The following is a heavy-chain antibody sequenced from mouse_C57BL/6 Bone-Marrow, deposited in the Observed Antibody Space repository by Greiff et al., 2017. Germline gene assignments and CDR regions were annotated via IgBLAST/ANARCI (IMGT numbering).Heavy chain of an antibody. CDR1: GFTFSDYY. V-gene: IGHV5-12*01. CDR3: AIVLTGTRYCDV. CDR2: ISNGGGST. Sequence: EVMLVESGGGLVQPGGSLKLSCAASGFTFSDYYMYWVRQTPEKRLEWVAYISNGGGSTYYPDTVKGRFPISRDNAKNTLYLQMSRLKSEDTAMYYCAIVLTGTRYCDVWGTVTTVTVSS. D-gene: IGHD4-1*01. J-gene: IGHJ1*03.